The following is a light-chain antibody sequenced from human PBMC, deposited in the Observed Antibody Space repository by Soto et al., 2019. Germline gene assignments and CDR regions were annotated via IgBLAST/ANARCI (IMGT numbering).Light chain of an antibody. CDR2: GAS. CDR3: QLYGSSPLT. Sequence: EIVLTQSPGTLSLSPGERATLSCRASQSVSSSYLAWYQHKPGQAPRLLIYGASSRATGIPDRFSGSGSGTDFTLTISRLEPEDCAVYYCQLYGSSPLTFGQGTKLEIK. V-gene: IGKV3-20*01. J-gene: IGKJ2*01. CDR1: QSVSSSY.